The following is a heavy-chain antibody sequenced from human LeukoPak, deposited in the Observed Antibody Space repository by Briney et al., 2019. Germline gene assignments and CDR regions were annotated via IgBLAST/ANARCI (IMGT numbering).Heavy chain of an antibody. CDR2: IYTSGST. J-gene: IGHJ4*02. CDR3: ARDKCNSTTCPKYFDY. V-gene: IGHV4-4*07. Sequence: PSETLSLTCTVSGGSISSYYWSWIRQPAGKGLEWIGRIYTSGSTNYNPSLKSRVTMSVDTSKNQFSLKPTSVTAADTAVYYCARDKCNSTTCPKYFDYWGQGTLVTVSS. CDR1: GGSISSYY. D-gene: IGHD2-2*01.